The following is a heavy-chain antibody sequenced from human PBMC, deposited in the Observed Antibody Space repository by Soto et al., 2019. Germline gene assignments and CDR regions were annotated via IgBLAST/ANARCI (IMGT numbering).Heavy chain of an antibody. J-gene: IGHJ6*02. Sequence: QVQLVESGGGVVQPGRSLRLSCAASGFTFSSYAMHWVRQAPGKGLEWVAVISYDGSNKYYADSVKGRFTISRDNSKNTLYLQMNSLRAEDTAVYYCARDARDYNYYYGMDVWGQGTTVTVSS. D-gene: IGHD4-17*01. CDR2: ISYDGSNK. V-gene: IGHV3-30-3*01. CDR3: ARDARDYNYYYGMDV. CDR1: GFTFSSYA.